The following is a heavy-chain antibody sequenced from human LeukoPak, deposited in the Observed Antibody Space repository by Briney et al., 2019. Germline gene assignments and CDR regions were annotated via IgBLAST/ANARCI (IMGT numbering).Heavy chain of an antibody. J-gene: IGHJ3*02. CDR1: GFTFSSYA. D-gene: IGHD6-13*01. V-gene: IGHV3-23*01. CDR3: AKEIQYSSSWLAGGAFDI. CDR2: ISGSGGST. Sequence: PGGSLRLSCAASGFTFSSYAMSWVRQAPGKGLEWVSAISGSGGSTYYPDSVKGRFTISRDNPKNTLYLQMKSLRAEDTAVYYCAKEIQYSSSWLAGGAFDIWGQGTMVTVSS.